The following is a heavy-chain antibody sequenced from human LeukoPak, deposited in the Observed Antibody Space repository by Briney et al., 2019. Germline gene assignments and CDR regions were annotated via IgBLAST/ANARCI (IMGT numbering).Heavy chain of an antibody. D-gene: IGHD3-3*01. V-gene: IGHV1-46*01. Sequence: ASVKVSCKTSGYTFTSHYIHWVRQAPGKGLEWMGIINPIGGTTDYPQKFQGRVTMTRDTSTSTVYMELTSLSPEDTAVYYCARAGVRFLEWVGPGDWFDPWGQGTLVTVSS. CDR1: GYTFTSHY. J-gene: IGHJ5*02. CDR2: INPIGGTT. CDR3: ARAGVRFLEWVGPGDWFDP.